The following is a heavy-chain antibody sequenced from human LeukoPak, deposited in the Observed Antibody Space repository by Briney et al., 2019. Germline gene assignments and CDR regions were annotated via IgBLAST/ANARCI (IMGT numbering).Heavy chain of an antibody. Sequence: ASVKVSCKASGYTFTSYDINWVRQATGQGLEWMGWMNPNSGNTGYAQKFQGRVTMTRNTSISTAYMELSSLRSEDTAVYYCAKHGPYSSSWYDAFDIWGQGTMVTVSS. D-gene: IGHD6-13*01. J-gene: IGHJ3*02. CDR3: AKHGPYSSSWYDAFDI. V-gene: IGHV1-8*01. CDR1: GYTFTSYD. CDR2: MNPNSGNT.